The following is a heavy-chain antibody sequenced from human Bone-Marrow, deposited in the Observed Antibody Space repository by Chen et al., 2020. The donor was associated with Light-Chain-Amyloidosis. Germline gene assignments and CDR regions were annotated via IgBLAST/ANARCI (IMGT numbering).Heavy chain of an antibody. J-gene: IGHJ4*02. D-gene: IGHD4-4*01. V-gene: IGHV1-46*01. CDR1: GYTFINYY. CDR3: TRTDSNYIFDY. CDR2: INPNDGNT. Sequence: QVNLVQSGAEAKKPGASMKISCKASGYTFINYYIHWVRQAPGQGLEWMGAINPNDGNTTYVQKFQGRVSMTRDTSSDTVYMDVTRLTSDDTAMYFCTRTDSNYIFDYWGKGTLVTVSA.